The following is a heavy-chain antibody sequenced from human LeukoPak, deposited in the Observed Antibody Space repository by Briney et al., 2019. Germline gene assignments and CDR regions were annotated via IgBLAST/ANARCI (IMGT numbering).Heavy chain of an antibody. CDR3: ARDRKVRGVIIGNYYYYGMDV. D-gene: IGHD3-10*01. V-gene: IGHV4-31*03. J-gene: IGHJ6*02. CDR2: IYYSGST. CDR1: GGSISSGGYY. Sequence: SQTLSLTCTVSGGSISSGGYYWSWIRQHPGKGLEWIGYIYYSGSTYYNPSLKSRVTISIDTSKNQFSLKLSSVTAADTAVYYCARDRKVRGVIIGNYYYYGMDVWGQGTTVTVSS.